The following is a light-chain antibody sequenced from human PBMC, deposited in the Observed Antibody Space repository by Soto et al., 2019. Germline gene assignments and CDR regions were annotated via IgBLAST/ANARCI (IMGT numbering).Light chain of an antibody. CDR2: AAS. Sequence: DIQMTQSPSSLSASVGDRVTITCRASQGINTYLAWYQQKPGKVPKLLIYAASSLQSGVPSRFSGSRSGTDFTLTFSSLQPEDVATYYCQKSNSAPLTFGGGTKVDIK. CDR3: QKSNSAPLT. V-gene: IGKV1-27*01. J-gene: IGKJ4*01. CDR1: QGINTY.